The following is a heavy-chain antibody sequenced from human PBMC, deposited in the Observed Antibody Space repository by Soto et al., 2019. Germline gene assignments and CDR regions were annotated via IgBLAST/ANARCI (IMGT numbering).Heavy chain of an antibody. Sequence: SETLSLTCAVYGGSFSGYYWSWIRQPPGKGLEWIGEINHSGSTNYNPSLKSRVTISVDTSKNQFSLKLSSVTAADTAVYYCARGESDWGENWFDPWGQGTLVTVSS. V-gene: IGHV4-34*01. D-gene: IGHD7-27*01. CDR3: ARGESDWGENWFDP. J-gene: IGHJ5*02. CDR2: INHSGST. CDR1: GGSFSGYY.